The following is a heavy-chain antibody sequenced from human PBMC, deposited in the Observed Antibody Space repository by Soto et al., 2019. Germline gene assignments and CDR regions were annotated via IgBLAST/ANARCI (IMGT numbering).Heavy chain of an antibody. D-gene: IGHD2-21*02. V-gene: IGHV3-72*01. Sequence: EVQLVESGGGLVQPGGSLRVSCTASGFTFSDHYMDWVRQAPGKGLEWIGRARNRVNSHTTEYAASVKGRFTVSRDDSKNSLYLQMNSLKSEDTAVYYCVRGCGGQVTPCYYGMDVWGQGTTVTVSS. CDR1: GFTFSDHY. CDR3: VRGCGGQVTPCYYGMDV. J-gene: IGHJ6*02. CDR2: ARNRVNSHTT.